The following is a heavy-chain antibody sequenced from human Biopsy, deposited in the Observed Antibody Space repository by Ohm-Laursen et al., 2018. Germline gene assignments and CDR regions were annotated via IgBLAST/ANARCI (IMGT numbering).Heavy chain of an antibody. J-gene: IGHJ4*02. V-gene: IGHV1-69*04. D-gene: IGHD2-15*01. Sequence: SVKVSCKTSTGTFDSYGVTWVRQAPGQGLEWMGRIIPILRTTTYAPKFQGRVTFTADKSSSTAYLELSSLTSEDTAMFYCAREAIGYQLPFDFWGQGTLVTVSS. CDR3: AREAIGYQLPFDF. CDR2: IIPILRTT. CDR1: TGTFDSYG.